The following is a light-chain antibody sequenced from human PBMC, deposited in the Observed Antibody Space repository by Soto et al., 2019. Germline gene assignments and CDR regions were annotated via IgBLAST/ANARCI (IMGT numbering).Light chain of an antibody. CDR2: DAS. CDR3: QQYNSYPWT. J-gene: IGKJ1*01. CDR1: QSISSW. V-gene: IGKV1-5*01. Sequence: DIQMTQSPSTLSASVGDSVTITGPASQSISSWLAWYQQKPGKAPNLLIYDASSLESGVPSRFSGSGSGTEFTLTISSLQPDDFATYYCQQYNSYPWTFGQGTKVDIK.